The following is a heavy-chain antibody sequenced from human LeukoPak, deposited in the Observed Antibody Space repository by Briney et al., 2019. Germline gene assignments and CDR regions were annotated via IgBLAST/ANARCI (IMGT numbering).Heavy chain of an antibody. V-gene: IGHV4-34*01. CDR3: ARGFN. CDR1: EGKCVDLD. Sequence: GAPSISCDVEEGKCVDLDGSWISKNKGKGLEWIGEINHSGSTNYNPSLKSRVTISVDTSKNQFSLKLSSVTAADTAVYYCARGFNWGQGTLVTVPS. CDR2: INHSGST. J-gene: IGHJ4*02.